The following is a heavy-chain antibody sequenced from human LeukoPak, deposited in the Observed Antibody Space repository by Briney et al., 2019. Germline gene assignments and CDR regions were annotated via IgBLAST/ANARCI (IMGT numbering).Heavy chain of an antibody. D-gene: IGHD4-17*01. CDR1: GGSISSYY. V-gene: IGHV4-59*05. CDR3: ARQGDYGDYLDY. CDR2: IYYSGST. J-gene: IGHJ4*02. Sequence: PSETLSLTCTVSGGSISSYYWSWIRQPPGKGLEWIGSIYYSGSTYYNPSLKSRVTISVDTSKNQFSLKLSSVTAADTAVYYCARQGDYGDYLDYWGQGTLVTVSS.